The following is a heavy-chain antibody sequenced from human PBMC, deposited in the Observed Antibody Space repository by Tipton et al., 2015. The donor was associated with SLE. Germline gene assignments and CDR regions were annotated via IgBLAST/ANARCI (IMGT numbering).Heavy chain of an antibody. CDR3: ARGGAAPIYYMDV. Sequence: SLRLSCAASGFTFSSYGMHWVRQAPGKGLEWVAVIWYDGSNKYYADSVKGRFTISRDNSKNTLYLQMNSPRAEDTAVYYCARGGAAPIYYMDVWGKGTTVTVSS. D-gene: IGHD6-25*01. CDR2: IWYDGSNK. J-gene: IGHJ6*03. CDR1: GFTFSSYG. V-gene: IGHV3-33*01.